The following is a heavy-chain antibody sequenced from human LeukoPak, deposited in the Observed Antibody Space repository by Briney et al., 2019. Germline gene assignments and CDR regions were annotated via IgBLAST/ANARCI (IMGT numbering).Heavy chain of an antibody. Sequence: GGSLRLSCAASGFTFSNAWMNWVRQAPGKGLEWVGRIKTKTEGGTTDYAAPVKGRFTISRDDSKNTVYLQMNSLKTEDTAVYYCASYGSGSHDYWGQGSPVTVSS. D-gene: IGHD3-10*01. CDR2: IKTKTEGGTT. J-gene: IGHJ4*02. V-gene: IGHV3-15*01. CDR1: GFTFSNAW. CDR3: ASYGSGSHDY.